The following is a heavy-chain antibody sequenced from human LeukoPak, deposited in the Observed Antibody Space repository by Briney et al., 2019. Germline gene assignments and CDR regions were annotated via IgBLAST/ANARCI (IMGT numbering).Heavy chain of an antibody. CDR2: ISSSSTYT. Sequence: GGSLRLSCAASGFTFSSYTMNWVRQAPGKGLEWVSSISSSSTYTNYADSVKGRFTISRDNSKNTLYLQMNSLRAEDTAVYYCAKSFTMVRGVIPTDYWGQGTLVTVSS. D-gene: IGHD3-10*01. V-gene: IGHV3-21*04. CDR3: AKSFTMVRGVIPTDY. CDR1: GFTFSSYT. J-gene: IGHJ4*02.